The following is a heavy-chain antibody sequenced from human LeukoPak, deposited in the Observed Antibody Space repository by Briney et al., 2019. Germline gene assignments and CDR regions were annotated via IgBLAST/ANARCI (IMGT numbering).Heavy chain of an antibody. Sequence: PGGSLSLSCAASGFTFSDYWMSWVRQAPGKGLEWVANMKEDGSEKYCVDCVKGRFTISRDNAKNSLYLQMNSLRVEDTAVYYCARGPNYGSRSDYFDYWGQGTLVTVSS. J-gene: IGHJ4*02. CDR3: ARGPNYGSRSDYFDY. CDR2: MKEDGSEK. V-gene: IGHV3-7*03. D-gene: IGHD3-10*01. CDR1: GFTFSDYW.